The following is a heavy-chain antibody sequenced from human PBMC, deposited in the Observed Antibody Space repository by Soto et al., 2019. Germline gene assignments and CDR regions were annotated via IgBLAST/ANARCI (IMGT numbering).Heavy chain of an antibody. CDR2: SNNSGST. D-gene: IGHD1-1*01. Sequence: SETLSLTCTVSGGSVSSSGYYCAWIRQPPGKGLEWIGSSNNSGSTDYNPSRQSRVIISVDTPKNQFSLKLSSVTAADTAVYYCAGGDTTLALLYYSGMDVWGQGTTVTVSS. V-gene: IGHV4-39*01. CDR3: AGGDTTLALLYYSGMDV. CDR1: GGSVSSSGYY. J-gene: IGHJ6*02.